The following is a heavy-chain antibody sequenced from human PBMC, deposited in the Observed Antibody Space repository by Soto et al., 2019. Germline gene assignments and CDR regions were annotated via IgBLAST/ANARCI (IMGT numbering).Heavy chain of an antibody. CDR2: VYHSGTT. V-gene: IGHV4-4*02. D-gene: IGHD1-1*01. J-gene: IGHJ6*02. CDR3: ASQLGHYYYYYGMDV. Sequence: SETLSLTCAVSGGSVSSSNWWSWVRQPPGKGLEWIGEVYHSGTTNYNPSLKSRVTISVDTSKNQFSLKLSSVTAADTAVYYCASQLGHYYYYYGMDVWGQGTTVTVSS. CDR1: GGSVSSSNW.